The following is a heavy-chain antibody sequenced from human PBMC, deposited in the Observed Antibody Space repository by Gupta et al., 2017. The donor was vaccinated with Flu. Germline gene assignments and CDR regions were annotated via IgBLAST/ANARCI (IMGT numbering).Heavy chain of an antibody. CDR3: AKKRERGDSPGNSLEY. V-gene: IGHV3-23*01. D-gene: IGHD2-21*02. CDR1: GFTFSNYA. J-gene: IGHJ4*02. CDR2: MGLTDVRI. Sequence: EVQLLESGGGFVQPGGSLRLYCAASGFTFSNYAFNWVPQAQGKGRGWVAVMGLTDVRIYDADSVSGRFTVARDNSKNTLYLQMNSLRAEDTATYFCAKKRERGDSPGNSLEYWGQGALVTVSS.